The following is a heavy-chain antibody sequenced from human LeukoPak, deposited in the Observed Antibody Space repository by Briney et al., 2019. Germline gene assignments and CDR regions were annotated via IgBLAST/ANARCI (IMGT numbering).Heavy chain of an antibody. D-gene: IGHD3-22*01. CDR3: VREGGSSGYYYFQY. V-gene: IGHV1-18*01. J-gene: IGHJ1*01. Sequence: GASVKVSCKASGYTFTTYGISWVRQAPGQGLEWMGWISAYYGTTDYAQKLQGRVTMTTDTPTSTAYMELRSLRSDDTAVYFCVREGGSSGYYYFQYWGQGTLVNVSS. CDR1: GYTFTTYG. CDR2: ISAYYGTT.